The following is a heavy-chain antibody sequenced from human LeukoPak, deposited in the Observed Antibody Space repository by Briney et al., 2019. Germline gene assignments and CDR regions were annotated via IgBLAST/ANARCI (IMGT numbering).Heavy chain of an antibody. Sequence: PGASVTVSCKASGYTFTTYGISWVRQAPGQGLEWMGWISPYNGNTEYTQNLQGTVTMTTDTSTSTAYMELRSLRSDDTAVYYCARGTYYDYWGQGTLVTVCS. V-gene: IGHV1-18*01. J-gene: IGHJ4*02. CDR3: ARGTYYDY. CDR1: GYTFTTYG. CDR2: ISPYNGNT. D-gene: IGHD1-26*01.